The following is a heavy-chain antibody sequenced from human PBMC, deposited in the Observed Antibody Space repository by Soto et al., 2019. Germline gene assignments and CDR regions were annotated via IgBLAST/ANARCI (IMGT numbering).Heavy chain of an antibody. V-gene: IGHV1-69*13. J-gene: IGHJ3*02. CDR3: ARNKEITIFGVVTNKGAFDI. CDR2: TIPIFGTA. D-gene: IGHD3-3*01. Sequence: ASVKVSCKASGGTFSSYAISWVRQAPGQGLEWMGGTIPIFGTANYAQKFQGRVTITADESTSTAYMELSSLRSEDTAVYYCARNKEITIFGVVTNKGAFDIWGQGTMVTVSS. CDR1: GGTFSSYA.